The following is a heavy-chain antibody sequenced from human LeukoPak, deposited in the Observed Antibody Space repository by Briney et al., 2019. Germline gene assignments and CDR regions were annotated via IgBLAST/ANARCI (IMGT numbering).Heavy chain of an antibody. CDR3: AREANSYDSGTYAWFDY. CDR1: GGSFRAYF. D-gene: IGHD3-10*01. J-gene: IGHJ4*02. CDR2: INHSGDT. V-gene: IGHV4-34*01. Sequence: SETLSLTCAVHGGSFRAYFWSWIRQSPGKGLEWIGEINHSGDTNYNPSLKNRVTISSDTSKDQFSLKLSSVTAADTAIYYCAREANSYDSGTYAWFDYWGQGPLATVSS.